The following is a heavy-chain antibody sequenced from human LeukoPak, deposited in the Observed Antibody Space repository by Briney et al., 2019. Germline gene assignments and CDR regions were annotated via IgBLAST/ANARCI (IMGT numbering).Heavy chain of an antibody. CDR1: GGSISGISYY. V-gene: IGHV4-39*01. J-gene: IGHJ4*02. Sequence: SETLSLTCSVSGGSISGISYYWGWIRQPPGKGLEWIGSIYYSRSTYYNPSLKSRVTISVDTSKNQFSLKLSSVTAADTAVYYCPRHADSGFGQLAFDYWGQGTLVTVSS. D-gene: IGHD3-10*01. CDR3: PRHADSGFGQLAFDY. CDR2: IYYSRST.